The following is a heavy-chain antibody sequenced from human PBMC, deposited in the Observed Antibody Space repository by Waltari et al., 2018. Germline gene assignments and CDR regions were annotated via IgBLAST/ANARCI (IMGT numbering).Heavy chain of an antibody. V-gene: IGHV4-34*01. J-gene: IGHJ4*02. D-gene: IGHD3-22*01. CDR3: ANLEPMGEVYYDSSGDTFN. Sequence: QVQLQQWGAGLLKPSETLSLTCAVYGGSFSGYYWSWIRQPPGKGLEWIGEINHSGSTNYNPSLKSRVTISVDTSKNQFSLKLSSVTAADTAVYYCANLEPMGEVYYDSSGDTFNWGQGTLVTVSS. CDR2: INHSGST. CDR1: GGSFSGYY.